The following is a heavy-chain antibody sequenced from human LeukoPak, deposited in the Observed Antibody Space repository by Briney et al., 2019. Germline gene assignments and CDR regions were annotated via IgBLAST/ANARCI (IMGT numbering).Heavy chain of an antibody. V-gene: IGHV4-61*08. CDR3: ARGTRWFGELFFGY. D-gene: IGHD3-10*01. Sequence: SSETLSLTCTVSGGSISSGGYYWSWIRQHPGKGLEWIGYIYYSGSTNYNPSLKSRVTISVDTSKNQFSLKLSSVTAADTAVYYCARGTRWFGELFFGYWGQGTLVTVSS. CDR2: IYYSGST. CDR1: GGSISSGGYY. J-gene: IGHJ4*02.